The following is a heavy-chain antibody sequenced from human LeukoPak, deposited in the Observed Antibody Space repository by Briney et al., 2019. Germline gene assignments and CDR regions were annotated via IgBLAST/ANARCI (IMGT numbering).Heavy chain of an antibody. D-gene: IGHD3-22*01. CDR3: ARPPYYYDRSY. J-gene: IGHJ4*02. CDR2: IYPGDSKT. Sequence: EESLKISCKGSGYSFSSYWIGWVRQMPGKGLECMGFIYPGDSKTRYSPSFQGQVTISADKSINTAYLQWSSLKASDSAMYYCARPPYYYDRSYWGQGTLVTVSS. V-gene: IGHV5-51*01. CDR1: GYSFSSYW.